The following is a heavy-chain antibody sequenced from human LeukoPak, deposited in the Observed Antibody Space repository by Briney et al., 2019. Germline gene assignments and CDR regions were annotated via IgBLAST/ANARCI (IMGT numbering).Heavy chain of an antibody. CDR1: GGSISSGSHY. CDR3: ARTYSNYSRYYYYYYMDV. V-gene: IGHV4-61*02. CDR2: IYTSGST. D-gene: IGHD4-11*01. Sequence: KTSETLSLTCIVSGGSISSGSHYWSWIRQPAGKGLEWIGRIYTSGSTNYNPSLKSRVTISVDTSKNHFSLRLSSVTAADTAVYYCARTYSNYSRYYYYYYMDVGGKGTTVTVSS. J-gene: IGHJ6*03.